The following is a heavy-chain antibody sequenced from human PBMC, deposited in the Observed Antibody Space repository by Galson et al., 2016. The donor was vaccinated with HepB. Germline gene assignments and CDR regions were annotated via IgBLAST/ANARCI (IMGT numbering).Heavy chain of an antibody. D-gene: IGHD3-10*01. CDR3: ARYRFSFGSGSYSLRRGYYHGMDV. V-gene: IGHV3-53*05. CDR1: RFTVSTYY. J-gene: IGHJ6*02. Sequence: SLRLSCAVSRFTVSTYYMSWVRQAPGKGLEWVSVIYTDGETHFADSVKGRFSISRDISRNTLYLQMNSLRVEDMALYYCARYRFSFGSGSYSLRRGYYHGMDVWGQGTTVTVSS. CDR2: IYTDGET.